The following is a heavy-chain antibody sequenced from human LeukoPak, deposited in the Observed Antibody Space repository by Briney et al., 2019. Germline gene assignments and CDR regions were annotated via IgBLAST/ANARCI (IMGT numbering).Heavy chain of an antibody. CDR1: GYTFTSYA. CDR2: ISTYNGNT. Sequence: ASVKVSCKASGYTFTSYAMNWVRQAPGQGLEWMGWISTYNGNTNYAPKLQGRVTMTTDTSTSTAYMELRSLRSDDTAVYYCARDNSVRDEAWWFNPWGQGTLVTVSS. J-gene: IGHJ5*02. V-gene: IGHV1-18*01. CDR3: ARDNSVRDEAWWFNP. D-gene: IGHD5-24*01.